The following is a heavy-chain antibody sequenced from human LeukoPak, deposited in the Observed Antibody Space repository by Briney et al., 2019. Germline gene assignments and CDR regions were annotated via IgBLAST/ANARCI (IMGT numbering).Heavy chain of an antibody. CDR3: AREINGDIVVVVAATGLLHWFDP. CDR2: INPNSGGT. V-gene: IGHV1-2*02. J-gene: IGHJ5*02. D-gene: IGHD2-15*01. CDR1: GYTFTGYY. Sequence: ASVKVSCKASGYTFTGYYMHWVRQAPGQGLEWMGWINPNSGGTNYAQKFQGRVTMTRDTSISTAYMELSRLRSDDTAVYYCAREINGDIVVVVAATGLLHWFDPWGQGTLVTVSS.